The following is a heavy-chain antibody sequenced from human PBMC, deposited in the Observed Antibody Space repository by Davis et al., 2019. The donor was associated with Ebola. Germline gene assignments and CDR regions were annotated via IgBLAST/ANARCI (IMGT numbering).Heavy chain of an antibody. Sequence: GESLKISCAASGFTFSSYWMHWVRQAPGKGLVWVSRINSDGSSTSYADSVKGRFTISRDNAKNTLYLQMNSLRAEDTAVYYCARGIGSMITLWGQGTLVTVSS. D-gene: IGHD3-16*01. J-gene: IGHJ4*02. CDR1: GFTFSSYW. CDR2: INSDGSST. V-gene: IGHV3-74*01. CDR3: ARGIGSMITL.